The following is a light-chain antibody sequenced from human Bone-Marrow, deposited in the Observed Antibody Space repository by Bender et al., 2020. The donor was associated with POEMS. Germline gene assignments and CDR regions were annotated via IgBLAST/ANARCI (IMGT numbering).Light chain of an antibody. J-gene: IGLJ3*02. V-gene: IGLV1-40*01. Sequence: QSVLTEPPSVSEAPGQRVTITCTGSSSNIGSRYDVHWYQQLPGTAPKVLIYGNSNRPSGVPARFSGSKSGTSASLAISDIQSEDEGDYYCSSWDDSLSGWVFGGGTRLTVL. CDR1: SSNIGSRYD. CDR2: GNS. CDR3: SSWDDSLSGWV.